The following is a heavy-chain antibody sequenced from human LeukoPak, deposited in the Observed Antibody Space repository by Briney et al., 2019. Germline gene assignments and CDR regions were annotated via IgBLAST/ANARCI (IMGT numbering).Heavy chain of an antibody. CDR2: IIVMLDRS. J-gene: IGHJ6*03. CDR3: VREGYCNGRSCYGYYHYYYMDV. D-gene: IGHD2-15*01. CDR1: GGTSNNYA. V-gene: IGHV1-69*04. Sequence: SVKVSCKTSGGTSNNYAISWVRRAPGQGLEWMGSIIVMLDRSNYAQKFQARVTVTADKSTDTAYMHLNGLRSDDTAVYYCVREGYCNGRSCYGYYHYYYMDVWGNGTTVTVSS.